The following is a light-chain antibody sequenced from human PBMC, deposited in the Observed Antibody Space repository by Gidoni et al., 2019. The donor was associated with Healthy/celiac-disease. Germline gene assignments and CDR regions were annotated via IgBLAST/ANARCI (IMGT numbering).Light chain of an antibody. Sequence: EIVLTQSPGTLSLSPGERATLSCMASQSVSSSYLAWYQQKPGQAPRLLLYGASSRATGIPDRFSGSGSGTDFTLTISRLEPEDFAVYYCQQYGSSSVTFGPGTKVDIK. CDR3: QQYGSSSVT. CDR2: GAS. CDR1: QSVSSSY. J-gene: IGKJ3*01. V-gene: IGKV3-20*01.